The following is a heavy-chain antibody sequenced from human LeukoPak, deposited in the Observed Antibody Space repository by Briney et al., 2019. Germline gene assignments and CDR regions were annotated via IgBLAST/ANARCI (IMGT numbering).Heavy chain of an antibody. V-gene: IGHV4-4*07. D-gene: IGHD6-6*01. CDR2: IYTSGST. Sequence: SETLSLTCTVSGGSISSYYWSRIRQPAGKGLEWIGRIYTSGSTNYNPSLKSRVTMSVDTSKNQFSLKLSSVTAADTAVYYCAREATYSSSYWNYFDYWGQGTLVTVSS. J-gene: IGHJ4*02. CDR1: GGSISSYY. CDR3: AREATYSSSYWNYFDY.